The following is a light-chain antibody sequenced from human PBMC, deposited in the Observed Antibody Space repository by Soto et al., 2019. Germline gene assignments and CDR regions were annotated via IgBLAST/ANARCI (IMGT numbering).Light chain of an antibody. CDR2: AAS. J-gene: IGKJ3*01. Sequence: IQLTQSPSSLSASVGDRVTISCRASPGIANFLAWYQQKPGKAPKLLIYAASALQSGVPSRFSGSGSGTDFTLTISSLPPEDVATYYCQQRNSFPIPFGPGTKVDIK. CDR3: QQRNSFPIP. CDR1: PGIANF. V-gene: IGKV1-9*01.